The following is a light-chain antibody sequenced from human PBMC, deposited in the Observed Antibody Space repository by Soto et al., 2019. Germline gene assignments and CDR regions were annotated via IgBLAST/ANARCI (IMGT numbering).Light chain of an antibody. CDR2: AAS. V-gene: IGKV1-39*01. Sequence: DIQMTQSPSSLSASVGDSVTITCRASQSISSYLNWYQQKPGKDPKLLIYAASTLQRGVPSRFSGSGFGTDFTLTISRLQPEDFATYYCQQSYSNPFTFGPGTKGDIK. CDR1: QSISSY. J-gene: IGKJ3*01. CDR3: QQSYSNPFT.